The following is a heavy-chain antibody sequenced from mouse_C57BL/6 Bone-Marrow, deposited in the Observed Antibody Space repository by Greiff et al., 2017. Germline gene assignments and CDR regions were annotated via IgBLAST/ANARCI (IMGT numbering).Heavy chain of an antibody. J-gene: IGHJ3*01. CDR2: IDPSDSYT. CDR3: SRLYYGSRGVAY. D-gene: IGHD1-1*01. CDR1: GYTFTSYW. V-gene: IGHV1-69*01. Sequence: QVQLQQPGAELVMPGASVKLSCKASGYTFTSYWMHWVKLRPGQGLEWIGEIDPSDSYTNYNQKFKGKSTLTVDKSSSTAYMQLSRLTSEDSAVYDCSRLYYGSRGVAYWGQGTLVTVSA.